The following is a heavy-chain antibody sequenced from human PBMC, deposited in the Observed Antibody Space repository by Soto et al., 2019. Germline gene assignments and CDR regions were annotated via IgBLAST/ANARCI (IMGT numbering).Heavy chain of an antibody. V-gene: IGHV1-8*01. CDR2: MNPNSGNT. CDR3: ARDRNVVVPAAPTLYYYYYGMDV. CDR1: GYTFTSYD. D-gene: IGHD2-2*01. Sequence: VKVSCKASGYTFTSYDINWVRQATGQGLEWMGWMNPNSGNTGYAQKFQGRVTMTRNTSISTAYMELSSLRSEDTAVYYCARDRNVVVPAAPTLYYYYYGMDVWGQGTTVTVSS. J-gene: IGHJ6*02.